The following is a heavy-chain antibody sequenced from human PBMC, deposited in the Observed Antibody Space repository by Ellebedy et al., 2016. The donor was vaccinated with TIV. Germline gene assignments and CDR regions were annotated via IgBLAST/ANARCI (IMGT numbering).Heavy chain of an antibody. CDR1: GFTFSSYA. CDR3: ARGDSIVVVPAAIYYYYGMDV. Sequence: GGSLRLXXAASGFTFSSYAMSWVRQAPGKGLEWVSSISASGGSTYYADSVKGRFTISRDNAKNTLYLQMNSLRAEDTAVYYCARGDSIVVVPAAIYYYYGMDVWGQGTTVTVSS. D-gene: IGHD2-2*01. CDR2: ISASGGST. J-gene: IGHJ6*02. V-gene: IGHV3-23*01.